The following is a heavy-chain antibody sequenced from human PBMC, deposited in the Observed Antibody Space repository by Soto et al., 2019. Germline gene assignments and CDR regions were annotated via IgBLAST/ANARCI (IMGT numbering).Heavy chain of an antibody. CDR1: GFTFSTYG. CDR2: IWYDGSNQ. J-gene: IGHJ4*01. D-gene: IGHD3-10*01. CDR3: ARDLGAFNYGSAYFDY. Sequence: GGSLRLSCAPSGFTFSTYGMHWVRQAPGKGLEWVAVIWYDGSNQYYADSVKGRFTISRDNSKNMLYLQMNSLRAEDTAVYYCARDLGAFNYGSAYFDYWGHGTPVNVSS. V-gene: IGHV3-33*01.